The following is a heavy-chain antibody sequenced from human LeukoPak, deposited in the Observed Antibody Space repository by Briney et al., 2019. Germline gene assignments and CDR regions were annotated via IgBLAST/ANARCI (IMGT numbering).Heavy chain of an antibody. J-gene: IGHJ4*02. V-gene: IGHV4-59*01. CDR2: MSYRGTS. Sequence: PSETLSLTCAVYGGSFSSYYWSWIRQSPGKGLEWIGYMSYRGTSSYNPSLRSRITISVDACKKQFSLKLSSVTAADTAVYYCARDGYSDSSGYDYPPSVWGQGTLVTVSS. CDR1: GGSFSSYY. CDR3: ARDGYSDSSGYDYPPSV. D-gene: IGHD3-22*01.